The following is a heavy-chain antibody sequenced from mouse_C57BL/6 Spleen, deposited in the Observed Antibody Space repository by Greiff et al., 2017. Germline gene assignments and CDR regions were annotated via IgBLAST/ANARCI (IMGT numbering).Heavy chain of an antibody. CDR1: GYAFSSSW. V-gene: IGHV1-82*01. D-gene: IGHD1-1*01. J-gene: IGHJ2*01. CDR3: ARGTVVATDY. CDR2: IYPGDGDT. Sequence: QVQLQQSGPELVKPGASVKISCKASGYAFSSSWMNWVKQRPGKGLEWIGRIYPGDGDTNYNGKFKGKATLTADKSSSTAYMQLSSLTSEDSAVYVCARGTVVATDYWGKGTTLTVSS.